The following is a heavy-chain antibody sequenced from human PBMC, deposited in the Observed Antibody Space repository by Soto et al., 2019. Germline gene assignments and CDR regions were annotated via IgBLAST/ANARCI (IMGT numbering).Heavy chain of an antibody. CDR3: AKDFAAPKTTNGQWLDYFDY. J-gene: IGHJ4*02. V-gene: IGHV3-74*01. CDR2: INSDGSTT. CDR1: GFTFSSYW. Sequence: GGSLRLSCAASGFTFSSYWMHWVRQAPGKGLVWVSRINSDGSTTSYADSVKGRFTISRDNSKNTLYLQMNSLRAEDTAVYYCAKDFAAPKTTNGQWLDYFDYWGQGTLVTVSS. D-gene: IGHD6-19*01.